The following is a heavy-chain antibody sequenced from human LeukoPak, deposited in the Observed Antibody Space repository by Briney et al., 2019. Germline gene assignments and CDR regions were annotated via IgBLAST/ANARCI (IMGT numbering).Heavy chain of an antibody. CDR3: ARQTGSGLFILR. J-gene: IGHJ4*02. D-gene: IGHD3/OR15-3a*01. Sequence: SETLSLTCTVSGGSISSYYWSWIRQPAGKGLEWIGRIYTSGSTNYNPSLKSRVTMSIDTSKNQFSLRLTSVTAADTAVYYCARQTGSGLFILRGGQGTLVTVSS. CDR1: GGSISSYY. V-gene: IGHV4-4*07. CDR2: IYTSGST.